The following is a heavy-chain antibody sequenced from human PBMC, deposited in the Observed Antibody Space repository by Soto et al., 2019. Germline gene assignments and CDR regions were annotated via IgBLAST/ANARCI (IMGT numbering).Heavy chain of an antibody. CDR2: ISAYNGNT. Sequence: ASVKVSCKASGYTFTSYGISWVRQAPGQGLEWMGWISAYNGNTNYAQKLQGRVTMTTDTSTSTAYMELRSLRSDDTAVYYCATDKAGAEGYDFWSGYQTATFDYWGQGTLVTVSS. CDR1: GYTFTSYG. J-gene: IGHJ4*02. D-gene: IGHD3-3*01. V-gene: IGHV1-18*01. CDR3: ATDKAGAEGYDFWSGYQTATFDY.